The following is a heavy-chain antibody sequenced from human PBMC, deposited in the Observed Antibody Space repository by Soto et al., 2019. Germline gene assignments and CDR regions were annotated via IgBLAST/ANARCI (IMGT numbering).Heavy chain of an antibody. D-gene: IGHD5-18*01. Sequence: EVPVVESGGGLVKPGGSLRLSCAASGFTFSNAWMSWVRLAPGKGLEWVGRIKSKTDGGTTDYVAPVKGRFTISREDSKDTLYLQMNSLKTEDRAVYYCTSAGYSYAYFRNWGQGTLVTVSS. J-gene: IGHJ4*02. V-gene: IGHV3-15*01. CDR3: TSAGYSYAYFRN. CDR1: GFTFSNAW. CDR2: IKSKTDGGTT.